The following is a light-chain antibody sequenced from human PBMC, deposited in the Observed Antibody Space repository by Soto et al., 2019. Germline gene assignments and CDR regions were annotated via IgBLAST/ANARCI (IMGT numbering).Light chain of an antibody. J-gene: IGLJ1*01. CDR3: SSHTRHTFYV. CDR2: EVG. CDR1: CSGISAYNY. Sequence: TPPGSVSGSPGRSVTISKNITCSGISAYNYVSWYQQHPGKAPKLMIYEVGDRPSGLSNRFSGSKSGNTASLTISRLQPEDEAAYYFSSHTRHTFYVVVPVTKFPV. V-gene: IGLV2-14*01.